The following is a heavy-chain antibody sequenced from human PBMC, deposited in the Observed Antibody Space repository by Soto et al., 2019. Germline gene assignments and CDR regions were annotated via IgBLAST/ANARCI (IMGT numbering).Heavy chain of an antibody. V-gene: IGHV4-59*01. CDR2: INYRGYT. D-gene: IGHD2-21*02. CDR3: GRGGFCSGADCDASYYYCGMDV. Sequence: SETLSLTCTVSGGSISTNYWTWIRQPPGKGLEWIGDINYRGYTNYNASLKRRGTISVDTTKNKFSLKLSSGTAADAAVDYCGRGGFCSGADCDASYYYCGMDVWGQGTTVTVSS. CDR1: GGSISTNY. J-gene: IGHJ6*02.